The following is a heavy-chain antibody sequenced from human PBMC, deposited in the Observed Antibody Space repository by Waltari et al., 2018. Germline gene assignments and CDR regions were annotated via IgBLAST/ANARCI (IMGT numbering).Heavy chain of an antibody. J-gene: IGHJ4*02. V-gene: IGHV3-48*01. CDR2: ISSSSSTI. D-gene: IGHD3-10*01. CDR1: GFPFSSYS. CDR3: ARDSTMVRGVPDY. Sequence: EVQLVESGGGLVQPGGSLRLSCAASGFPFSSYSMNWVRQAPGKGLEWVSYISSSSSTIYYADSVKGRFTISRDNAKNSLYLQMNSLRAEDTAVYYCARDSTMVRGVPDYWGQGTLVTVSS.